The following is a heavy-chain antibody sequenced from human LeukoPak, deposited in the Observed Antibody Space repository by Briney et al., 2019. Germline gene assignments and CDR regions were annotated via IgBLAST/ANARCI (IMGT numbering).Heavy chain of an antibody. CDR1: GFTFSSYS. J-gene: IGHJ4*02. CDR2: ISGSGGST. D-gene: IGHD2-15*01. Sequence: GGSLRLSCAASGFTFSSYSMNWVRQAPGKGLEWVSAISGSGGSTYYTDSVKGRFTISRDNSKNTLYLQMNSLRAEDTAVHYCAKERPTRRYCSGGSCYSRYFDYWGQGTLVTASS. V-gene: IGHV3-23*01. CDR3: AKERPTRRYCSGGSCYSRYFDY.